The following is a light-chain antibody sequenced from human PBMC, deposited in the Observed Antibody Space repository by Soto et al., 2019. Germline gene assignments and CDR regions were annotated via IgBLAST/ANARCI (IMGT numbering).Light chain of an antibody. V-gene: IGKV3-20*01. CDR2: GAS. Sequence: ESVLTQSPGTLSLSPGERATLSCSASQSVTSIYLAWYQQKPGQAPRLLIYGASSRATGIPDRFSGSGSGTDFTLTISRLEPEDFAVYYCQQYGSSPRTFGQGTKVEIK. CDR1: QSVTSIY. CDR3: QQYGSSPRT. J-gene: IGKJ1*01.